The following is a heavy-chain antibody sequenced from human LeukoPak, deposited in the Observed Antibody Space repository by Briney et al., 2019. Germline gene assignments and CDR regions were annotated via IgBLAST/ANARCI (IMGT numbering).Heavy chain of an antibody. D-gene: IGHD1-26*01. V-gene: IGHV4-30-2*01. CDR3: ARVHWGSYYYFDY. CDR1: GGSISSGGYY. J-gene: IGHJ4*02. CDR2: IYHSGST. Sequence: PSETLSLTCTVSGGSISSGGYYWSWIRQPPGKGLEWIGYIYHSGSTYYNPSLKSRVTISVDRSKNQFSLKLSSVTAADTAVYYCARVHWGSYYYFDYWGQGTLVTVSS.